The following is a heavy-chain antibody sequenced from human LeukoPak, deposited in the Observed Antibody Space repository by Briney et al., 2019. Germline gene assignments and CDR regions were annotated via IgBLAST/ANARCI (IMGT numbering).Heavy chain of an antibody. J-gene: IGHJ3*02. CDR3: AREGYSYGYVLAAFDI. Sequence: GGSLRLSCAASGFTFSSYEMNWVRQTPGKGLEWVSYISSSSSTIYYADSVKGRFTISRDNAKNSLYLQMNSLRAEDTAVYYCAREGYSYGYVLAAFDIWGQGTMVTVSS. V-gene: IGHV3-48*01. CDR2: ISSSSSTI. CDR1: GFTFSSYE. D-gene: IGHD5-18*01.